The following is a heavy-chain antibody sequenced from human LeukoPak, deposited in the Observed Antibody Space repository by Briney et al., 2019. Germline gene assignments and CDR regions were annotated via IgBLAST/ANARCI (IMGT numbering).Heavy chain of an antibody. CDR2: IYYSGST. CDR1: GGSISSYY. Sequence: PSETLSLTCTVSGGSISSYYWSWIRQPPGKGLEWIGYIYYSGSTNYNPSLKSRVTISVDTSKNQFSLKLSSVTAADTAVYYCARQEYSSSWYGEGSFDYWGQGTLVTVSS. J-gene: IGHJ4*02. CDR3: ARQEYSSSWYGEGSFDY. V-gene: IGHV4-59*08. D-gene: IGHD6-13*01.